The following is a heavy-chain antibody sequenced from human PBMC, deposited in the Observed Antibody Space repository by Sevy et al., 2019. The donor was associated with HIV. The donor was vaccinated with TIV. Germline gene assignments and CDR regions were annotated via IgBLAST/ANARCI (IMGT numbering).Heavy chain of an antibody. CDR2: ISALNGDT. J-gene: IGHJ4*02. D-gene: IGHD2-15*01. Sequence: ASVKVSCKASGYTFTSYGITWVRQAPGQGLEWMGWISALNGDTNYAQRLQGRVTMTTDTSTSTAYMELRSLRSDDTAVYYCARAYCSGGRCYSLAYWGQGTLVTVSP. CDR1: GYTFTSYG. CDR3: ARAYCSGGRCYSLAY. V-gene: IGHV1-18*01.